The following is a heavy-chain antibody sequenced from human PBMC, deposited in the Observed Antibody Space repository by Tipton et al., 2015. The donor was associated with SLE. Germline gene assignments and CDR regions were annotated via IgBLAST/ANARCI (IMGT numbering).Heavy chain of an antibody. CDR2: IYNSGST. CDR3: ARDRDSSGYRGIDF. V-gene: IGHV4-59*01. D-gene: IGHD3-22*01. Sequence: TLSLTCTVSGGSISGYYWSWIRQTPGKGLEWIGYIYNSGSTNYNPSLRSRVTISADTSKRQFSLKLRSVTAADTAVYYCARDRDSSGYRGIDFWGQGTLVIVSS. J-gene: IGHJ4*02. CDR1: GGSISGYY.